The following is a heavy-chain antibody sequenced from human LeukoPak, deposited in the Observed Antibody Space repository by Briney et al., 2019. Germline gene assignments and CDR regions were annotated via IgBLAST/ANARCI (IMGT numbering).Heavy chain of an antibody. J-gene: IGHJ6*03. D-gene: IGHD3-22*01. Sequence: GASVKVSCKASGYTFTGYYMHWVRQAPGQGLEWMGWINPNSGGTNYAQKFRGRVTMTRDTSISTAYMELSRLRSDDTAVYYCATRDSSGYTDYYYYYMDVWGKGTTVTVSS. CDR1: GYTFTGYY. CDR3: ATRDSSGYTDYYYYYMDV. CDR2: INPNSGGT. V-gene: IGHV1-2*02.